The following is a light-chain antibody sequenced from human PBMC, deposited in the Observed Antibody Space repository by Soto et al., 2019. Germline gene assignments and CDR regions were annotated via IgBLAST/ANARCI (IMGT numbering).Light chain of an antibody. V-gene: IGKV3-15*01. Sequence: EIVLTQSPATLSVSPGERATLSCRASQSISANLAWYQQKRGQPPRLLIYGASTRAPGIPARFSGSGSGTDFTLTISSLQSEDYGVYYCQQYSSWPLTFGQGTKVEIK. CDR3: QQYSSWPLT. CDR1: QSISAN. CDR2: GAS. J-gene: IGKJ1*01.